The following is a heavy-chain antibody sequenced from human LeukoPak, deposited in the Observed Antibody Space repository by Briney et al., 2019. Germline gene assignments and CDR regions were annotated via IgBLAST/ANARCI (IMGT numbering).Heavy chain of an antibody. D-gene: IGHD3-10*01. Sequence: SGPTLVKPTQTLTLTCTFSGFSLSTSGVGVGWIRQPPGKALEWLALIYWDDDKRYSPSLKSRLTITKAPSKNQVVLTMTNMDPVDTATYYCAHSEEKTYGSGNYNWFDPWGQGTLVTVSS. CDR3: AHSEEKTYGSGNYNWFDP. CDR2: IYWDDDK. J-gene: IGHJ5*02. CDR1: GFSLSTSGVG. V-gene: IGHV2-5*02.